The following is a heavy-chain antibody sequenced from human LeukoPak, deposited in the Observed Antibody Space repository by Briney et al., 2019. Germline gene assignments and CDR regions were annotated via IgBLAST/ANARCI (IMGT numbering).Heavy chain of an antibody. J-gene: IGHJ4*02. D-gene: IGHD1-14*01. CDR1: GGTFSSYA. CDR2: IIPILGIA. Sequence: SVKVSCKASGGTFSSYAISWVRQAPGLGLEWMGRIIPILGIANYAQKFQGRVTITADKSTSTAYMELSSLRSEDTAVYYCARDPTGDYFDYWGQGTLVTVSS. CDR3: ARDPTGDYFDY. V-gene: IGHV1-69*04.